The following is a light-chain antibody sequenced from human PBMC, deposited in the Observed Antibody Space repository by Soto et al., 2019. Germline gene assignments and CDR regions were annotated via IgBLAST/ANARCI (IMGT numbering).Light chain of an antibody. Sequence: IQLTQSPSSLSASVGYRVTIACRASQDIRYDLGWYQQKPGKAPKLLIYAASSLQSEVPSRFSGSGSGTDFTLTISSQQPEDFATYYYLQDYTYPWTFGQGTKVEIK. CDR1: QDIRYD. CDR3: LQDYTYPWT. J-gene: IGKJ1*01. V-gene: IGKV1-6*01. CDR2: AAS.